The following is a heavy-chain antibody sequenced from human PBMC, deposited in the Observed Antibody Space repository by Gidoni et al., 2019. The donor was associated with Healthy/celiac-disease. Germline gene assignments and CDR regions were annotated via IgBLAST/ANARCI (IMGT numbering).Heavy chain of an antibody. CDR3: AREVYDCSSTSCYTFFGY. D-gene: IGHD2-2*02. V-gene: IGHV3-53*02. Sequence: EVQLVETGGGLIQPGGSLRLSCAASGFTVSSNYMSWVRQAPGKGLELVSVIYSGGSTYYADSVKGRFTISRDNSKNTLYLQMNSLRSEDTAVYYCAREVYDCSSTSCYTFFGYWGQGTLVTVSS. J-gene: IGHJ4*02. CDR2: IYSGGST. CDR1: GFTVSSNY.